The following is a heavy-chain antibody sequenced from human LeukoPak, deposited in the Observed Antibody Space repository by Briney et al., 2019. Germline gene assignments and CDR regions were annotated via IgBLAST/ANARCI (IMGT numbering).Heavy chain of an antibody. CDR3: ARDSPDYYDSSGPYYYYGMDV. J-gene: IGHJ6*02. D-gene: IGHD3-22*01. V-gene: IGHV3-21*01. CDR1: GFTFGSYS. Sequence: GGSLRLSCAASGFTFGSYSMNWVRQAPGKGLEWVSSISSSSSYIYYADSVKGRFTISRDNAKNSLYLQMNSLRAEDTAVYYCARDSPDYYDSSGPYYYYGMDVWGQGTTVTVSS. CDR2: ISSSSSYI.